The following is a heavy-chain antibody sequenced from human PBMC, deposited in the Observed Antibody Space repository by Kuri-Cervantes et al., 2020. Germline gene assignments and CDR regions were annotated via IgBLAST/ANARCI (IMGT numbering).Heavy chain of an antibody. V-gene: IGHV3-9*01. D-gene: IGHD2-21*02. Sequence: GGSLRLSCAASGFTFDDYAMHWVRQAPGKGLEWVSGISWNSGSIGYADSVKGRFTISRDNAKNTMYLQMNSLRAEDTGIYFCVRRTASPNYWGQGTLVTVSS. CDR1: GFTFDDYA. CDR3: VRRTASPNY. J-gene: IGHJ4*02. CDR2: ISWNSGSI.